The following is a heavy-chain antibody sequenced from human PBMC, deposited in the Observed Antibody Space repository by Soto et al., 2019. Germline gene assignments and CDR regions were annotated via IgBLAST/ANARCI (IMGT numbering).Heavy chain of an antibody. CDR3: ARDSSYSSGWYVPVFDY. V-gene: IGHV1-69*13. J-gene: IGHJ4*02. CDR2: IIPIFGTA. CDR1: GGTFSSYA. Sequence: ASVKVSCKASGGTFSSYAISWVRQAPGQGLEWMGGIIPIFGTANYAQKFQGRVTITADESTSTAYMELSSLRSEDTAVYYCARDSSYSSGWYVPVFDYWGQGTLVTVSS. D-gene: IGHD6-19*01.